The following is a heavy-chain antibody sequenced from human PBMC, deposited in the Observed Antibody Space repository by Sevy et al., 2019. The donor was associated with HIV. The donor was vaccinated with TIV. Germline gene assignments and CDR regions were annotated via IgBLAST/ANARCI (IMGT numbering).Heavy chain of an antibody. CDR1: GFTFDDYT. Sequence: GGSLRLSCAASGFTFDDYTMHWVRQVPGKGLEWVSLISWDAKKTDYADSVEGRFTVSRDTRKNSLYLQMNSLRSEDTALYFCAKDIPGYSGFDHWGQGTLVTVSS. D-gene: IGHD3-10*01. V-gene: IGHV3-43*01. J-gene: IGHJ4*02. CDR2: ISWDAKKT. CDR3: AKDIPGYSGFDH.